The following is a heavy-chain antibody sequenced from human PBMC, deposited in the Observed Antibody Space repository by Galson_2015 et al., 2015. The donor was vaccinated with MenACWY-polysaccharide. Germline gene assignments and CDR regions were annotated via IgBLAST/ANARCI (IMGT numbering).Heavy chain of an antibody. D-gene: IGHD3-22*01. CDR3: ARGGKNYYDTNGYFNWFDP. Sequence: SVKVSCTASGYSFSSYAINWVRQAPGQGLEWMGWMNPNSGKTDYAQNFKGRVTMSRNTSRSIAYMELSSLITEDTAVYYCARGGKNYYDTNGYFNWFDPWGQGTLVTVSS. J-gene: IGHJ5*02. CDR2: MNPNSGKT. V-gene: IGHV1-8*01. CDR1: GYSFSSYA.